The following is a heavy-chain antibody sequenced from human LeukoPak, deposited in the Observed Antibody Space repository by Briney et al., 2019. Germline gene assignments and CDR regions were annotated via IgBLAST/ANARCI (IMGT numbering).Heavy chain of an antibody. D-gene: IGHD3-3*01. J-gene: IGHJ4*02. V-gene: IGHV1-69*13. CDR1: GGTFSSYA. Sequence: SVKVSCKASGGTFSSYAISWVRQAPGQGLEWMGGIIPIFGTANYAQKFQGRVTITADESTSTAYTELSSLRSEDTAVYYCATNTYDFWSGYRDYFDYWGQGTLVTVSS. CDR3: ATNTYDFWSGYRDYFDY. CDR2: IIPIFGTA.